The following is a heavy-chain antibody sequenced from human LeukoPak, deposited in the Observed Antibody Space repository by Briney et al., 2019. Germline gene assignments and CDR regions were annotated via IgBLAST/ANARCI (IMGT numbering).Heavy chain of an antibody. J-gene: IGHJ4*02. CDR3: ALIAAAGTVSYFDY. V-gene: IGHV4-39*01. CDR2: IYYSGST. CDR1: GGSISSSSYY. Sequence: PSETLSLTCTVSGGSISSSSYYWGWIRQPPGKGLEWIGSIYYSGSTYYNPSLKSRVTISVDTSKNQFSLKLSSVTAADTAVYYCALIAAAGTVSYFDYWGQGTLVTVSS. D-gene: IGHD6-13*01.